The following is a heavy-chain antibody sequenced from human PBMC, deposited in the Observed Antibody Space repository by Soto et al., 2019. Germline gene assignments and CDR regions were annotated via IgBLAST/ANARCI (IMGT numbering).Heavy chain of an antibody. V-gene: IGHV3-15*01. D-gene: IGHD2-15*01. CDR1: GFTFSNAW. CDR2: IKSKSDGGTR. J-gene: IGHJ5*02. CDR3: TTDNCSATGCYFAKWFDP. Sequence: EVQLVESGGGLVKPGGSLRLSCAASGFTFSNAWMSWVRQAPGKGLEWVGRIKSKSDGGTRDYAAPVKGRFTISRDDSKNTLELQMNSLKTEDTAVYYCTTDNCSATGCYFAKWFDPWGQGTLVTVSS.